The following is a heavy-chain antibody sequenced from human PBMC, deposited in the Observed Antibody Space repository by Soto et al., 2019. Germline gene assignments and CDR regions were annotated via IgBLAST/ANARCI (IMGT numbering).Heavy chain of an antibody. V-gene: IGHV3-23*01. CDR2: ISGSGGSGRG. CDR1: GFSFRKYA. Sequence: GGSLRLSCVGSGFSFRKYAMNWVRQAPGKGLEWVSGISGSGGSGRGFYADPVKGRFTISRDNSKNTLYLEMNSLRAEDTAVYYCAKDLDDYSSAIDFWGQGTLVT. J-gene: IGHJ4*02. CDR3: AKDLDDYSSAIDF. D-gene: IGHD4-4*01.